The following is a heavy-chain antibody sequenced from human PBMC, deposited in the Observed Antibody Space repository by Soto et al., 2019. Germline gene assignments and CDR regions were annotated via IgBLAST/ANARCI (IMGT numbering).Heavy chain of an antibody. D-gene: IGHD5-12*01. CDR2: MYVTGTT. CDR1: GGSISHHY. Sequence: QVQLQESGPGLVKPSETLSLICTVSGGSISHHYWSWIRQPAGKRLEWIGRMYVTGTTNYNPSLKNRVSIPIDTSRNEFFLMVRSVTASSTAVCYCARDGGYVGYEEGDPFDIWGQGAMRSVSS. V-gene: IGHV4-4*07. CDR3: ARDGGYVGYEEGDPFDI. J-gene: IGHJ3*02.